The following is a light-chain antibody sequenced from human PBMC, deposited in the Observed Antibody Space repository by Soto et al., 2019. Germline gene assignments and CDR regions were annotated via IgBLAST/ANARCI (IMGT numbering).Light chain of an antibody. V-gene: IGLV1-44*01. J-gene: IGLJ1*01. CDR1: SSNIGSNT. Sequence: QSVLTQPPSASGTPGQRVTISCSGSSSNIGSNTVNWYQQLPGTAPKLLIYNNNQRPSGVPDRFSGSKSGTSASLAISGLQSEDEAHYYCAAWDDSLNGYVFGTGTKLTVL. CDR3: AAWDDSLNGYV. CDR2: NNN.